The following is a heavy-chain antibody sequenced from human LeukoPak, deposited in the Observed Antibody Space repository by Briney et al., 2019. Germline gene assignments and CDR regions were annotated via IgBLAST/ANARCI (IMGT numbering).Heavy chain of an antibody. CDR3: ARESFGLDY. D-gene: IGHD3-16*01. CDR1: GFTFSNYD. J-gene: IGHJ4*02. V-gene: IGHV3-30-3*01. CDR2: ISSDGSNE. Sequence: GGSLRLSCAASGFTFSNYDMHWVRQAPGKGLEWVAFISSDGSNEYYGDSVKGRFTIYRDNLILYLQMNRLRTEDTAVYFCARESFGLDYWGQGTLVTVSS.